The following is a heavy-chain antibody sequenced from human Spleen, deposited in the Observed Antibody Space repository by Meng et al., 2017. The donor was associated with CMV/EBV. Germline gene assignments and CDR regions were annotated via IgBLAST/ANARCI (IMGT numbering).Heavy chain of an antibody. CDR3: AREMAAYDY. Sequence: GESLKISCAASGFTFSSYSMNWVRQAPGKGLEWVSSISSSSSYIYYADSVKGRFTISRDSARNSLYLQMDSLRAEDTAVYYCAREMAAYDYWGQGTLVTVSS. D-gene: IGHD5-24*01. J-gene: IGHJ4*02. V-gene: IGHV3-21*01. CDR1: GFTFSSYS. CDR2: ISSSSSYI.